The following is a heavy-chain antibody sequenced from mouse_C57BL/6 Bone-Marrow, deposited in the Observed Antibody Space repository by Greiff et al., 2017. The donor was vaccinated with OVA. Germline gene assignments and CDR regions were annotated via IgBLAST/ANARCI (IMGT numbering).Heavy chain of an antibody. CDR2: IYPRSGNT. V-gene: IGHV1-81*01. CDR3: ARARITTVVALPPDY. CDR1: GSTFTSYG. J-gene: IGHJ2*01. D-gene: IGHD1-1*01. Sequence: QVQLQQSGAELARPGASVKLSCKASGSTFTSYGISWVKQRTGQGLEWIGEIYPRSGNTYYNEKFKGKATLTADKSSSTAYMELRSLTSDDSAVYFCARARITTVVALPPDYWGQGTTLTVSS.